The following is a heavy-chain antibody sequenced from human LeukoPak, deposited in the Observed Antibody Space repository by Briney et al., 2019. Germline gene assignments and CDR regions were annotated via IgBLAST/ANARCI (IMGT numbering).Heavy chain of an antibody. CDR2: ISGSGGST. D-gene: IGHD3-22*01. CDR1: GFTFSSYA. J-gene: IGHJ4*02. Sequence: GGSLRLSCAASGFTFSSYAMSWVRQAPGEGLEWVSTISGSGGSTYYADSVEGRLTIYRDNSENTLYLQMNSLRDEDTAVYYCAKAPVAYYYDSSGYYLGFDYWGQGTLVTVSS. CDR3: AKAPVAYYYDSSGYYLGFDY. V-gene: IGHV3-23*01.